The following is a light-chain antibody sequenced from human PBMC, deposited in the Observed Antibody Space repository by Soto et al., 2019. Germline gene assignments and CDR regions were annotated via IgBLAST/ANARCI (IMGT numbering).Light chain of an antibody. CDR3: SSYAGSNNYV. Sequence: QSALTQPPSASGSPGQSVTISCTGTSSDVGGYNYVSWYKQHPGKAPKLMIYEVSKWPSGVPDRFSGSKSGNTASLTVSGLQAEDEADYYCSSYAGSNNYVFGTGTKLTVL. J-gene: IGLJ1*01. V-gene: IGLV2-8*01. CDR1: SSDVGGYNY. CDR2: EVS.